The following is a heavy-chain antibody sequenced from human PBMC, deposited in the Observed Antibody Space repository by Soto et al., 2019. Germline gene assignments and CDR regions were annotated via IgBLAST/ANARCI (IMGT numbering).Heavy chain of an antibody. V-gene: IGHV4-34*01. J-gene: IGHJ5*01. CDR3: AGSKNRECGFDY. CDR2: INDSGTT. D-gene: IGHD2-21*01. CDR1: GGSFSGFY. Sequence: SETLSLTCAIYGGSFSGFYWSWIRQPPGKGLEWIGEINDSGTTNYNPSLKSRVTISADTSKTHFSLRLGPVTAADTALYYCAGSKNRECGFDYWGHGALVTVSS.